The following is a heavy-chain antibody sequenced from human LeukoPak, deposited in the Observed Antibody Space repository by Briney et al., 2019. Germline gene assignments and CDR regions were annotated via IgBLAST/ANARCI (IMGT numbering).Heavy chain of an antibody. Sequence: ASVKVSCKASGGTFSSYAISWVPQAPGQGLEWMGRIIPILGIANYAQNFQGRVTITADKSTSTAYMELSSLRSEDTAVYYCARGTGIAAAGSNYYYYYGMDVWGQGTTVTVSS. J-gene: IGHJ6*02. CDR1: GGTFSSYA. CDR2: IIPILGIA. D-gene: IGHD6-13*01. CDR3: ARGTGIAAAGSNYYYYYGMDV. V-gene: IGHV1-69*04.